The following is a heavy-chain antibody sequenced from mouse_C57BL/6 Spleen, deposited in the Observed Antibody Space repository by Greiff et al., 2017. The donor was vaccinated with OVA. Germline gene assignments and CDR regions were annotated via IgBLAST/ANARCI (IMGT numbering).Heavy chain of an antibody. CDR1: GFTFSDYG. V-gene: IGHV5-17*01. J-gene: IGHJ4*01. D-gene: IGHD1-1*01. CDR2: ISSGSSTI. Sequence: EVQLMESGGGLVKPGGSLKLSCAASGFTFSDYGMHWVRQAPEKGLEWVAYISSGSSTIYYADTVKGRVTISRDNAKNTLFLQMTSLRSEDTAMYYCARKSTTVVARAMDYWGQGTSVTVSS. CDR3: ARKSTTVVARAMDY.